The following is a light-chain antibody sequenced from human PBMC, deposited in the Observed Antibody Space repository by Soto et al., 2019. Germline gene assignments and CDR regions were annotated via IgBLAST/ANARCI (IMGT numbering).Light chain of an antibody. CDR3: CSYAGTTTFYV. Sequence: QSVLTQPASVSGSPGQSITISCTGTSSDVGRYNLVSWYQHHPGKAPKLIIYDVTQWPSGASNRFSGSKSGNTASLTIFGLQADDEADYYCCSYAGTTTFYVFGTGIKVTVL. CDR1: SSDVGRYNL. CDR2: DVT. V-gene: IGLV2-23*02. J-gene: IGLJ1*01.